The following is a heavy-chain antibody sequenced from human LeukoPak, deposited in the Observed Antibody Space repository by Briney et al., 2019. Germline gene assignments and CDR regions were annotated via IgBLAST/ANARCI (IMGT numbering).Heavy chain of an antibody. CDR1: GYDFTKYW. V-gene: IGHV5-51*01. Sequence: KYGESLKISCKGSGYDFTKYWIGWVRQMPGKGLEWMGLIYPGDSDIRNSPSFKGQVTISADKSINTAYLQWSSLKTSDTAMYYCARHSDYYYMDVWGKGTTVTVSS. CDR3: ARHSDYYYMDV. CDR2: IYPGDSDI. J-gene: IGHJ6*03.